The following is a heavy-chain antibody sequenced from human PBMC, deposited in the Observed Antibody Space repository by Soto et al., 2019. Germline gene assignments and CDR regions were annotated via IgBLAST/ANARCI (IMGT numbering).Heavy chain of an antibody. J-gene: IGHJ6*02. V-gene: IGHV1-69*13. CDR1: GGTFSSYA. D-gene: IGHD5-12*01. CDR3: ARDSGAATIPYDYYYGMDV. CDR2: IIPIFGTA. Sequence: SVKVSCKASGGTFSSYAISWVRQAPGRGLEWMGVIIPIFGTANYAQKFQGRVTITADETTSTAYMELSSLRSEDTAVYYCARDSGAATIPYDYYYGMDVWGQGTTVTVSS.